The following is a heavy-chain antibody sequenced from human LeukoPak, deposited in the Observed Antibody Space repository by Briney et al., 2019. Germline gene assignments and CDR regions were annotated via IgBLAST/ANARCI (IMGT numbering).Heavy chain of an antibody. CDR1: GGSISSGDYY. CDR3: ARHIAAAGSFDY. V-gene: IGHV4-30-4*01. D-gene: IGHD6-13*01. J-gene: IGHJ4*02. CDR2: IYYSGST. Sequence: SETLSHTCTVSGGSISSGDYYWSWIRQPPGKGLEWIGYIYYSGSTYYNPSLKSRVTISVDTSKNQFSLKLSSVTAADTAVYYCARHIAAAGSFDYWGQGTLVTVSS.